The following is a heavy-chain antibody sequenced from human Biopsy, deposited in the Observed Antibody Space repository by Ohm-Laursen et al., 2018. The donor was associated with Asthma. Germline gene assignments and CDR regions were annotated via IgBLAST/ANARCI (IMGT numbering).Heavy chain of an antibody. Sequence: SSVKVSCKASGGMFGNYAISWVRQAPRQGLEWMGGLIPVLGTADYTPMFEGRVTITADESMSTAYLELTSLRFEDTAVYYCARGYSGTDRIVYYYSGMEVWGQGTTVTVSS. V-gene: IGHV1-69*01. CDR3: ARGYSGTDRIVYYYSGMEV. J-gene: IGHJ6*02. CDR1: GGMFGNYA. CDR2: LIPVLGTA. D-gene: IGHD5-12*01.